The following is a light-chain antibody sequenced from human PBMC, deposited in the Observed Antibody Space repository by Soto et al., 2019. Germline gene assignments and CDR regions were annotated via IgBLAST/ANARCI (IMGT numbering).Light chain of an antibody. V-gene: IGLV2-14*01. Sequence: QTASVSGSPGQSITISCTGTSSDVGGYNYVSWYQQHPGKAPKLMIYEVSNRPSGVSNRFSGSKSGNTASLTISGLQADDEADYYCSSYTSSSTYVFGTGTKLTVL. J-gene: IGLJ1*01. CDR3: SSYTSSSTYV. CDR2: EVS. CDR1: SSDVGGYNY.